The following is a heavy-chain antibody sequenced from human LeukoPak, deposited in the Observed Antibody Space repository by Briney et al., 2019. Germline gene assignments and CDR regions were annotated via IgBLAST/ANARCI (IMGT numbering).Heavy chain of an antibody. J-gene: IGHJ4*02. CDR3: ARDHSSSWSYYFDY. V-gene: IGHV3-20*04. D-gene: IGHD6-13*01. CDR1: GFTFDDYG. Sequence: GGSLRLSCAASGFTFDDYGMSWVRQAPGKGLEGGSGINWNGGSTGYADSVKGRFTISRDNAKNSLYLQMNSLRAEDTALYYCARDHSSSWSYYFDYWGQGTLVTVSS. CDR2: INWNGGST.